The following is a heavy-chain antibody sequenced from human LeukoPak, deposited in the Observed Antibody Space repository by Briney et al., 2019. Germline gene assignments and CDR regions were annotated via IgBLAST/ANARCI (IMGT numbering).Heavy chain of an antibody. CDR2: IYYSGST. CDR1: GGSISSYY. J-gene: IGHJ4*02. Sequence: SETLSLTCTVSGGSISSYYWSWIRQPPGKGLEWIGYIYYSGSTNYNPSLKSRVTISVDTSKNQFPLKLSSVTAADTAVYYCARMGTIAAAGTIDYWGQGTLVTVSS. D-gene: IGHD6-13*01. V-gene: IGHV4-59*01. CDR3: ARMGTIAAAGTIDY.